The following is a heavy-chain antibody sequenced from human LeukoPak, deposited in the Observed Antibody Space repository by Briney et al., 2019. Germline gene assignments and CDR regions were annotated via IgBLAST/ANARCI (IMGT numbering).Heavy chain of an antibody. CDR1: GYTFTGYY. V-gene: IGHV1-2*02. Sequence: GASVKVSCKASGYTFTGYYMHWVRQAPGQGLEWMGWINPNSGGTNYAQKFQGRVTMTRDTSISTAYMELSRLRSDDTAVYYCAVTDIVVVVAATRDAFDIWGQGTMVTVSS. J-gene: IGHJ3*02. CDR2: INPNSGGT. D-gene: IGHD2-15*01. CDR3: AVTDIVVVVAATRDAFDI.